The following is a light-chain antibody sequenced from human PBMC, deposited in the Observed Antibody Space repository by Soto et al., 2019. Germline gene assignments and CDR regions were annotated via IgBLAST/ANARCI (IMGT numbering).Light chain of an antibody. CDR2: KAS. J-gene: IGKJ1*01. CDR3: LCYITYPWT. CDR1: QNLSVW. V-gene: IGKV1-5*03. Sequence: DIQMTQSPSTLSASVGDRVTITCRATQNLSVWLAWYQQKPGEAPKLQIYKASTLQSGVPSRFSGSGSGTEFTLTISSLQPDDFATYYCLCYITYPWTFGQGTKVDIK.